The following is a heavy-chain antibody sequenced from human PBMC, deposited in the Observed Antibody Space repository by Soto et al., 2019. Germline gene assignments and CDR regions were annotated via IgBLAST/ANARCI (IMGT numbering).Heavy chain of an antibody. D-gene: IGHD1-26*01. V-gene: IGHV1-3*01. J-gene: IGHJ3*01. Sequence: QVQLVQSGAELKKPGASVNISCQASGFTFSDTLITWVRQGPGQRLEWMGWINPANGNTRYSEPFQGRVTIASHSSASTAHVSLSSLTSEDRAVDYCAQDIVGGVRVANEAFEVWGQGTMITVSS. CDR2: INPANGNT. CDR1: GFTFSDTL. CDR3: AQDIVGGVRVANEAFEV.